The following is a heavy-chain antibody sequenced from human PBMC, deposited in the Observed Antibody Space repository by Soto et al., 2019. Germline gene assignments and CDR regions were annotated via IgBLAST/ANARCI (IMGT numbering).Heavy chain of an antibody. J-gene: IGHJ4*02. Sequence: PGGSLRLSCAASGFTVSSNYMSWVRQAPGKGLEWVSVIYSGGSTYYADSVKGRFTISRDNSKNTLYLQMTSLRDDDTALYYCARDRVLGFCSGGSCGISDSWGRGAPVTVSS. V-gene: IGHV3-53*05. CDR3: ARDRVLGFCSGGSCGISDS. CDR1: GFTVSSNY. D-gene: IGHD2-15*01. CDR2: IYSGGST.